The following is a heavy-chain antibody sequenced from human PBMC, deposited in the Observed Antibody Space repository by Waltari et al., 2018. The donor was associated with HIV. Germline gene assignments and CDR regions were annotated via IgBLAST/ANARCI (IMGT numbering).Heavy chain of an antibody. CDR3: ARFYNWNYGHKVYNYYAMDV. CDR1: GYTFISYW. D-gene: IGHD1-7*01. J-gene: IGHJ6*02. V-gene: IGHV5-51*01. CDR2: LYPADSDT. Sequence: EVQLVQSGAEVKKPGESLRISCKGSGYTFISYWIGWVRQMPGKGLEWVGILYPADSDTAYSPSFKGQVTMSADNAINTAYLQWSSLKASDTAMYYWARFYNWNYGHKVYNYYAMDVWGQGTTVTVSS.